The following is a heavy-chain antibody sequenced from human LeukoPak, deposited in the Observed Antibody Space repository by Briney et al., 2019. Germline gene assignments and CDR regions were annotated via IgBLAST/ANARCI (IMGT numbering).Heavy chain of an antibody. CDR1: GGTFSSYA. Sequence: GASVKVSCKASGGTFSSYAIRWVRQAPGQGLEWMGGIIPIFGTANYAQKFQGRVTITADESTSTAYMELSSLRSEDTAVYYCAVLPGIAVAGTALTDYWGQGTLVTVPS. J-gene: IGHJ4*02. V-gene: IGHV1-69*13. CDR2: IIPIFGTA. D-gene: IGHD6-19*01. CDR3: AVLPGIAVAGTALTDY.